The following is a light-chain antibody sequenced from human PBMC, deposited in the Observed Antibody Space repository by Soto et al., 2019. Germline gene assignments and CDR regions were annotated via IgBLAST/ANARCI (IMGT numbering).Light chain of an antibody. V-gene: IGKV2-30*01. J-gene: IGKJ2*01. CDR3: RQGTHWPPYT. CDR2: KVS. Sequence: DVVMTQSPLSLPVTLGQPASISCRSSQSLVDSDGNTYLNWFQQRPGQSPRRLLYKVSNRDSGVPDRFSGRGSGTDFTLKISRVEAEDVGIYYCRQGTHWPPYTFGPGTKLEIK. CDR1: QSLVDSDGNTY.